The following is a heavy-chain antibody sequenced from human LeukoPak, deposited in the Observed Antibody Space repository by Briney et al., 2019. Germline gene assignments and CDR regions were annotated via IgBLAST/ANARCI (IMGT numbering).Heavy chain of an antibody. V-gene: IGHV3-48*03. CDR1: GFTFSSYE. CDR3: AREKQWLPNDVFDI. Sequence: PGGSLRLSCAASGFTFSSYEMNWVRQAPGKGLEWVSYISSSGSTIYYADSVKGRFTISRDNAKNSLYLQMNSLRAEDTAVYYCAREKQWLPNDVFDIWGQGTMVTVSS. CDR2: ISSSGSTI. J-gene: IGHJ3*02. D-gene: IGHD6-19*01.